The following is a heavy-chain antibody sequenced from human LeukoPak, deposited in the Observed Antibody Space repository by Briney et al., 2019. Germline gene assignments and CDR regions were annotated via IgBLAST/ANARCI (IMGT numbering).Heavy chain of an antibody. CDR2: IIPIFGTA. V-gene: IGHV1-69*05. Sequence: ASVKVSCKASGGTFSSYAISWVRQAPGQGLEWMGGIIPIFGTANYAQKFQGRVTMTRNTSISTAYMELSSLRSEDTAVYYCARGRVVRYFDLWGRGTLVTVSS. J-gene: IGHJ2*01. D-gene: IGHD2-15*01. CDR1: GGTFSSYA. CDR3: ARGRVVRYFDL.